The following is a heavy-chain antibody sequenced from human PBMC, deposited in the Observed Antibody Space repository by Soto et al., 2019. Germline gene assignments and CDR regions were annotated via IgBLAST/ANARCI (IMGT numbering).Heavy chain of an antibody. CDR3: ATHLWFGELSN. CDR1: GFTFSSYA. V-gene: IGHV3-23*01. Sequence: EVQLLESGGGLVQPGGSLRLSCAASGFTFSSYAMSWVRQAPGKGLEWVSASSGSGGSTYYADSVKGRFTISRDNSKNTLYLQMNSLRAEDTAVYYCATHLWFGELSNWGQGTLVTVSS. D-gene: IGHD3-10*01. J-gene: IGHJ4*02. CDR2: SSGSGGST.